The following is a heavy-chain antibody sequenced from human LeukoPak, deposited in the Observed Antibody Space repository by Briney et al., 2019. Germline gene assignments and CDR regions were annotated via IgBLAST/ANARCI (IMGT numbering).Heavy chain of an antibody. CDR3: GVDIVVVPGAPNWSDP. J-gene: IGHJ5*02. D-gene: IGHD2-2*01. CDR2: ISGSGDST. V-gene: IGHV3-23*01. CDR1: GFTFSSYA. Sequence: GSLRLSCAASGFTFSSYAMSWVRQAPGKGLEWVSAISGSGDSTYYADSVKGRFTISRDNSKNTLYLQMNSLRAEDTAVYYCGVDIVVVPGAPNWSDPWGQGTLVTVSS.